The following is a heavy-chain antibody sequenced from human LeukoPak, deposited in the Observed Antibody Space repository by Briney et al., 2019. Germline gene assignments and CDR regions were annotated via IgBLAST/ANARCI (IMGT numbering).Heavy chain of an antibody. J-gene: IGHJ3*02. Sequence: GGSLRLSCGASGFALSSYGMHRVRQAPGKGLEWVAFIRYDGNSKYYVDSVKGRFTISRDNSKHTLYLQMNSLRAEDTAVYYCAKETYDAFDIWGQGTTVTVSS. CDR2: IRYDGNSK. V-gene: IGHV3-30*02. CDR3: AKETYDAFDI. CDR1: GFALSSYG.